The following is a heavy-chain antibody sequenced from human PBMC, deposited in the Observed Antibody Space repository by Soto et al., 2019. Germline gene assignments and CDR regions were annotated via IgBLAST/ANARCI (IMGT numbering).Heavy chain of an antibody. V-gene: IGHV3-9*01. CDR3: AKAYQMVYDAFQM. CDR2: ISWNSATI. Sequence: EVQLVESGGGLVQPGRSLRLSCAASGFTFDDYAMHWVRQVPGKGLEWVSSISWNSATIAYADSVRGRFTISRDNAKKSLYLQMNSLRADDTALYYCAKAYQMVYDAFQMWCQGTMVTVSS. CDR1: GFTFDDYA. D-gene: IGHD2-8*01. J-gene: IGHJ3*02.